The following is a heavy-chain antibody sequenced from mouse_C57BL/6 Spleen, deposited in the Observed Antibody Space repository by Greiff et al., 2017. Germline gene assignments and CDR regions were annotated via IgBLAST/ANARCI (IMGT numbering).Heavy chain of an antibody. CDR3: ARGRYGSSHWYFDV. CDR1: GYTFTSYW. Sequence: QVQLQQPGAELVKPGASVKMSCKASGYTFTSYWITWVKQRPGQGLEWIGDIYPGSGSTNYNEKFKSKATLTVDTSSSTAYMQLSSLTSEDSAVYYCARGRYGSSHWYFDVWGTGTTVTVSS. V-gene: IGHV1-55*01. J-gene: IGHJ1*03. CDR2: IYPGSGST. D-gene: IGHD1-1*01.